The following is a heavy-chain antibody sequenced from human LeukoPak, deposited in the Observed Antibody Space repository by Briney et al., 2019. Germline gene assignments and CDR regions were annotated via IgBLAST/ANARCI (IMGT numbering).Heavy chain of an antibody. Sequence: RGSLRLSRAASGFTFSSYGMHWVRQAPGKGLEWVALIWYDGSNKYYADSVKGRLTISRDNSKNTLYLQMNSLRAEDTAVYYCAREGPRGNSQFDYWGQGTLVTVSS. J-gene: IGHJ4*02. V-gene: IGHV3-33*01. CDR3: AREGPRGNSQFDY. CDR2: IWYDGSNK. D-gene: IGHD2/OR15-2a*01. CDR1: GFTFSSYG.